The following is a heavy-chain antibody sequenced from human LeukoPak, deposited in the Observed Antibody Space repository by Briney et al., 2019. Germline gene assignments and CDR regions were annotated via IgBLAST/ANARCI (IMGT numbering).Heavy chain of an antibody. J-gene: IGHJ6*02. D-gene: IGHD3-16*01. V-gene: IGHV4-59*03. Sequence: ETLSLTCAVSGGSISGFYWTWIRQPPGKGLEFIGQIHYSGSTDYNPSLKSRITMSVDTSKNQFFLSLNSETAADTAVYYCAKFGLYYNMDVWGQGTTVTVSS. CDR3: AKFGLYYNMDV. CDR2: IHYSGST. CDR1: GGSISGFY.